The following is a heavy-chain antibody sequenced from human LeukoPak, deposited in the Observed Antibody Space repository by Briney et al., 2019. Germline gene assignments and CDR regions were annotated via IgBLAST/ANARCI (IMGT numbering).Heavy chain of an antibody. CDR1: GGTFSNYA. D-gene: IGHD3-3*01. Sequence: SVKVSCKASGGTFSNYAISWVRQAPGQGLEWMGGIIPIFATATYAQKFQGRVTITADEPTSTAYMELSSLRSEDTAVYYCARGVAIFGVGNYYYGMDVWGQGTTVTVSS. CDR2: IIPIFATA. J-gene: IGHJ6*02. V-gene: IGHV1-69*13. CDR3: ARGVAIFGVGNYYYGMDV.